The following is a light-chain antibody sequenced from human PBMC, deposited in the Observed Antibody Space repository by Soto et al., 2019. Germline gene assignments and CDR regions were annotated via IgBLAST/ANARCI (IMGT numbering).Light chain of an antibody. CDR2: KVS. CDR1: QSLVYSDGNTY. J-gene: IGKJ1*01. Sequence: DVVMTQSPLSLPVTLGQPASISCRSSQSLVYSDGNTYLNWFQQRPGQSPRRLIYKVSNRDSGVPDRFSGSGSGTEFTMKSSRVEAGDVGVYYCRQGTHWPPTFGQGTRVEIK. CDR3: RQGTHWPPT. V-gene: IGKV2-30*01.